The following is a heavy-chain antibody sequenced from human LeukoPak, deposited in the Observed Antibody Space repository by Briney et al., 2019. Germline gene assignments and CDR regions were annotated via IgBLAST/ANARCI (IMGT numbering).Heavy chain of an antibody. V-gene: IGHV3-43*02. CDR2: ISGDGGST. CDR1: GFTFDDYA. J-gene: IGHJ4*02. Sequence: PGGSLRLSCAASGFTFDDYAMHWVRQAPGKGLDWVSLISGDGGSTYYADSVKGRFTISRDNSKDSLYLQMNSLRTEDTALYYCAKDRMREYGLYFDNWGQGTLVTVSS. CDR3: AKDRMREYGLYFDN. D-gene: IGHD2-2*01.